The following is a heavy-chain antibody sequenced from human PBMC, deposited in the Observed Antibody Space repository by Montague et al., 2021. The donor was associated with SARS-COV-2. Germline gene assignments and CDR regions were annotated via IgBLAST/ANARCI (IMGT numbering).Heavy chain of an antibody. D-gene: IGHD3-10*01. CDR1: GGSVSSSPYY. J-gene: IGHJ6*03. CDR3: ASSYYYGSGTYVYNYYMDV. V-gene: IGHV4-39*01. CDR2: ISYSGRT. Sequence: SETLSLTCTVSGGSVSSSPYYWGWIRQPPGRGLEWVGRISYSGRTYFSPSLKSRLTISVDSSENQFSLRLRSVTAATTAVYYCASSYYYGSGTYVYNYYMDVWGKGTTVTVSS.